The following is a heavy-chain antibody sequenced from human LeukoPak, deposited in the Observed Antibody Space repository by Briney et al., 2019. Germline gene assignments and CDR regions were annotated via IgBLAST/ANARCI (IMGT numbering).Heavy chain of an antibody. CDR1: GYTFTSYY. Sequence: GASVKVSCKASGYTFTSYYMHWVRQAPGQGLEWMGIINLSGGSTSYAQKFQGRVTMTRDTSTSTAYMELSSLRSEDTAVYYCARGCTSCSTHYYYYGMDVWGQGTTVTVSS. D-gene: IGHD2-2*01. CDR3: ARGCTSCSTHYYYYGMDV. CDR2: INLSGGST. V-gene: IGHV1-46*01. J-gene: IGHJ6*02.